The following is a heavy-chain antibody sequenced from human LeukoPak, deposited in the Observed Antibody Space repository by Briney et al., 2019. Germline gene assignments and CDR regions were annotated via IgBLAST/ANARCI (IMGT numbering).Heavy chain of an antibody. Sequence: GGSLRLSCAASGFTFSSYAMHWVRQAPGKGLEWVAVISYDGSNKYYADSVKGRFTISRDNSKNTLYLKMNSLRAEDTAVYYCASNWNCDYWGQGTLVTVSS. CDR2: ISYDGSNK. J-gene: IGHJ4*02. CDR1: GFTFSSYA. CDR3: ASNWNCDY. D-gene: IGHD1-1*01. V-gene: IGHV3-30*04.